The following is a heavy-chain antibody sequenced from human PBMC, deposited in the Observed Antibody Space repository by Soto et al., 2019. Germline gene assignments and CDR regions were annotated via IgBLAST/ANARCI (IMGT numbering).Heavy chain of an antibody. CDR1: GYTFTNHY. J-gene: IGHJ4*02. CDR3: ARIFCLPRACGTYFDY. Sequence: QVQLVQSGAEVKKPGASVKVSCKASGYTFTNHYIHWVRQTPGQGLEYLGIINPSAGSTSSVKRFQGGITMTGATPTSKVYMGLSGLTSDDPAVNYGARIFCLPRACGTYFDYWAREPLSPSPQ. D-gene: IGHD3-3*01. V-gene: IGHV1-46*01. CDR2: INPSAGST.